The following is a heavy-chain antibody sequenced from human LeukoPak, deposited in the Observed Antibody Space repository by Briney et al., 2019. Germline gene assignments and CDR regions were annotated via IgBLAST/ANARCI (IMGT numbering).Heavy chain of an antibody. V-gene: IGHV4-30-4*01. CDR1: GGSISSGDYY. J-gene: IGHJ6*02. CDR3: ARGTYRNYGSAGMDV. Sequence: SETLSLTCTVSGGSISSGDYYWSWIRQPPGKGLEWIGYIYYSGSTYYNPSLKSRVTISVDTSKNQFSLKLSSVTAADTAVYYCARGTYRNYGSAGMDVWGQGTTVTVSS. CDR2: IYYSGST. D-gene: IGHD3-10*01.